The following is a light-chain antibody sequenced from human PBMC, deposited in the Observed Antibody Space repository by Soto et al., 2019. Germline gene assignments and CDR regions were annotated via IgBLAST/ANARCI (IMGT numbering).Light chain of an antibody. CDR2: GNS. Sequence: QSVLTQPPSVSGAPGQRVTISCTGSSSNIGACYDVHWYQQLPGTAPKLLIYGNSNRPSGVPDRFSGSKSGTSASLAITGLQAEDEADYYCQSYDSSLSGERVVFGGGTQLTVL. CDR1: SSNIGACYD. J-gene: IGLJ2*01. V-gene: IGLV1-40*01. CDR3: QSYDSSLSGERVV.